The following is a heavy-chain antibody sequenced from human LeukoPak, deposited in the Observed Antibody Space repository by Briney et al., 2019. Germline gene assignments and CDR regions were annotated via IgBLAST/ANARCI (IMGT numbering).Heavy chain of an antibody. Sequence: GGSLRLSCAASEFSVGSNYMTWVRQAPGKGLEWVANIKQDGSEKYYVDSVKGRFTISRDNAKNSLYLQMNSLRAEDTAVYYCARGPGGDYVYVYYYYYYMDVWGKGTTVTISS. D-gene: IGHD4-17*01. CDR2: IKQDGSEK. J-gene: IGHJ6*03. CDR1: EFSVGSNY. CDR3: ARGPGGDYVYVYYYYYYMDV. V-gene: IGHV3-7*01.